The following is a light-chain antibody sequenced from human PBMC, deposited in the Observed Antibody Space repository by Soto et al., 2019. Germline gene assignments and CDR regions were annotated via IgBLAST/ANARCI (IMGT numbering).Light chain of an antibody. J-gene: IGKJ2*03. V-gene: IGKV1-39*01. CDR1: ENIRNY. CDR2: AAS. Sequence: IEMTQSPSSLSASIGDRVTITCRASENIRNYLTWYQQRPGKAPKVLIFAASALESGVPSRFSVNGSGTDFTLTISSLRPEDFGTYYCQYAYTTPDMYSFGQGTKLEIK. CDR3: QYAYTTPDMYS.